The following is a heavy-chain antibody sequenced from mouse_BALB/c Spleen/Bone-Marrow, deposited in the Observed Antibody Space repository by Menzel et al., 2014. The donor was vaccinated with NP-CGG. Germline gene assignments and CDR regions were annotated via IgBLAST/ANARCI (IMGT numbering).Heavy chain of an antibody. D-gene: IGHD2-10*02. CDR3: TRQYGNYYAMDY. CDR2: IYPSDSYT. Sequence: QVQLQQSGAELVRPGASVKVSCKASGYTFTSYWINWVKQRPGQGLEWIGNIYPSDSYTNYNQNFKDKATSTVDKSSSKAYMQLSSPTSEDSAVYYCTRQYGNYYAMDYWGQGTSVTVSS. V-gene: IGHV1-69*02. J-gene: IGHJ4*01. CDR1: GYTFTSYW.